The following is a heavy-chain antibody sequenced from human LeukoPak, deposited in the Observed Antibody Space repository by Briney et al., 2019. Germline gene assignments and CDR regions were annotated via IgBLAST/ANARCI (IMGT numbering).Heavy chain of an antibody. V-gene: IGHV3-23*01. Sequence: XRXAPGKGXXXXATLSGTGGSTYYADSVKGRFTISRDNSKNTLYLQVSSLRAEDTAVYYCARVLYIGGYIQYWGQGTLVTVSS. CDR2: LSGTGGST. CDR3: ARVLYIGGYIQY. J-gene: IGHJ1*01. D-gene: IGHD3-16*01.